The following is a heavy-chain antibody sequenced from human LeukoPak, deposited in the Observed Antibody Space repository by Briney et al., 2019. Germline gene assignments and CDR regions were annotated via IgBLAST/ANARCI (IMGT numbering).Heavy chain of an antibody. D-gene: IGHD3-10*01. Sequence: GGSLRLSCAASGFTFSSYWMHWGRQAPGKGLVWVSRINTVRSSTSYADSVKGRFTISRDNAKNTLYLQMNSLRAEDTAVYYCARDWESMVRGVNGWYYYYYMDVWGKGTTVTVSS. J-gene: IGHJ6*03. CDR1: GFTFSSYW. CDR3: ARDWESMVRGVNGWYYYYYMDV. CDR2: INTVRSST. V-gene: IGHV3-74*01.